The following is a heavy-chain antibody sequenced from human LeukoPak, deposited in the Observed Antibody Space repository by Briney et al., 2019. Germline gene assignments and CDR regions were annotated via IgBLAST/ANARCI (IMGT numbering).Heavy chain of an antibody. Sequence: SETLSLTCGVYGGSFSGYYWSWIRQPPGKGLEWIGEINPRGSTNYNPSLKSRVTLSADTSKNQFSLTLNSVTAADTAVYHCARRRLGYYFDYWGQGTLVTVSS. J-gene: IGHJ4*02. CDR3: ARRRLGYYFDY. CDR2: INPRGST. CDR1: GGSFSGYY. D-gene: IGHD5-24*01. V-gene: IGHV4-34*01.